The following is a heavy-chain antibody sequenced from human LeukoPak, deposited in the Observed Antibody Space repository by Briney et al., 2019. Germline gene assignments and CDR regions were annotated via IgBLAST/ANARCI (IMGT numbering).Heavy chain of an antibody. D-gene: IGHD3-9*01. CDR2: IYTSGST. CDR1: GGSISSGSYY. Sequence: SETLSLTCTVSGGSISSGSYYWSWIRQPAGKGLEWIGRIYTSGSTNYNPSLKSRVTISVDTSKNQLSLKLSSVTAADTAVYYCARALLDYDILTGSPYFDYWGQGTLVTVSS. CDR3: ARALLDYDILTGSPYFDY. V-gene: IGHV4-61*02. J-gene: IGHJ4*02.